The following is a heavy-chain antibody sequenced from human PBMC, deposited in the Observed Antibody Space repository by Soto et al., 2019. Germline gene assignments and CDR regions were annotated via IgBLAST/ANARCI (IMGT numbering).Heavy chain of an antibody. Sequence: EVQLVESGGSLVQPGGSLRLSCAASGFTFNSYSMTWVRQAPGKGLEWLSFISSTSGTIYYADSVKGRFTISRDNAKNSLYLQMNRLRDEDTAVYYCARLSVRYCSGGSCSHLDYWGQGTLVTVSS. V-gene: IGHV3-48*02. CDR3: ARLSVRYCSGGSCSHLDY. CDR1: GFTFNSYS. D-gene: IGHD2-15*01. CDR2: ISSTSGTI. J-gene: IGHJ4*02.